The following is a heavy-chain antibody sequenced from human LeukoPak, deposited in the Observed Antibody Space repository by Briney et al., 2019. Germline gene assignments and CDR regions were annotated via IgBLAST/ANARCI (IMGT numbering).Heavy chain of an antibody. J-gene: IGHJ4*02. D-gene: IGHD2-2*01. CDR2: TFVGSGNT. V-gene: IGHV1-58*02. CDR1: GFTFLSSA. Sequence: GTSVRVSCKVSGFTFLSSAMQWVQQLRGQRLEWIGWTFVGSGNTNYAQKLQERVTITRDMSTSTAYMELSSLRSEDTAVYYCAADRACSSASCYPYNFDYWGQGTLVTVSS. CDR3: AADRACSSASCYPYNFDY.